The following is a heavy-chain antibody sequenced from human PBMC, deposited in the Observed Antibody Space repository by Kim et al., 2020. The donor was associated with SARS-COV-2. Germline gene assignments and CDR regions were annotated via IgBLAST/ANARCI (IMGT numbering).Heavy chain of an antibody. Sequence: GGSLRLSCAASGFTFSSYAMHWVRQAPGKGLEWVAVISYDGSNKYYADSVKGRFTISRDNSKNTLYLQMNSLRAEDTAVYYCASSSMVRGGGNYWGQGTLVTVSS. J-gene: IGHJ4*02. CDR1: GFTFSSYA. D-gene: IGHD3-10*01. V-gene: IGHV3-30-3*01. CDR2: ISYDGSNK. CDR3: ASSSMVRGGGNY.